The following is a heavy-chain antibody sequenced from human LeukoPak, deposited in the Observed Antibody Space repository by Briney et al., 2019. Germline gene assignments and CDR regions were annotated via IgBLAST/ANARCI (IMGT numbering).Heavy chain of an antibody. CDR1: GYTFTSYD. J-gene: IGHJ6*02. Sequence: ASVKVSCKASGYTFTSYDINWVRQATGQGLEWMGWMYPNSGNTGYAQKFQGRVTMTRNTSISTAYMELSSLRSEDTAVYYCARDKTTVTAYYYYGMDVWGQGTTVTVSS. D-gene: IGHD4-17*01. CDR3: ARDKTTVTAYYYYGMDV. V-gene: IGHV1-8*02. CDR2: MYPNSGNT.